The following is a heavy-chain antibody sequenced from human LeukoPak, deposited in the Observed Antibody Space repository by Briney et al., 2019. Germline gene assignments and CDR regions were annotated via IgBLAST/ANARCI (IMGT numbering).Heavy chain of an antibody. J-gene: IGHJ4*02. D-gene: IGHD5-24*01. CDR3: AKYRLIWLPAPVFDN. CDR2: IKEDGSEQ. CDR1: GSTFSSYW. Sequence: QSGGSLRLSCAASGSTFSSYWMSWVRQAPGKGLEWVANIKEDGSEQNYVDSVKGRFTISRDNAKNSLYLQMNSLGAEDTAVYYCAKYRLIWLPAPVFDNWGQGTLVTVSS. V-gene: IGHV3-7*01.